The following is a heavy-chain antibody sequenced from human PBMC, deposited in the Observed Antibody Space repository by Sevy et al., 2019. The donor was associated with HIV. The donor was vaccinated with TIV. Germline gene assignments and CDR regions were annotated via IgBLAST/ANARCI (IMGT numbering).Heavy chain of an antibody. CDR2: INPKSGAT. Sequence: ASVKVSCKASGYTFTDTGYYVHWVRQAPGQAREGMGWINPKSGATNYAQKFQGSVTMTRDTCVSTVNMELSRLRSDDTAVYYCARESYDFWTGPVDYDYGMDVWGQGTTVTVSS. J-gene: IGHJ6*02. CDR1: GYTFTDTGYY. V-gene: IGHV1-2*02. D-gene: IGHD3-3*01. CDR3: ARESYDFWTGPVDYDYGMDV.